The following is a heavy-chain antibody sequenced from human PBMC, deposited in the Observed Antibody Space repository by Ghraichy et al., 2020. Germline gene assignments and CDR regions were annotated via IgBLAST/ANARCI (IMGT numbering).Heavy chain of an antibody. CDR2: ISSSSSYI. D-gene: IGHD4-17*01. CDR1: GFTFSTFS. J-gene: IGHJ4*02. V-gene: IGHV3-21*01. Sequence: GGSLRLSCAASGFTFSTFSMNWVRQAPGKGLEWVSSISSSSSYIYYADSVKGRFTISRDNAKNSLYLQMNSLRAEDTAVYYCARQPENTVTTSYFDYWGQGTLVTVSS. CDR3: ARQPENTVTTSYFDY.